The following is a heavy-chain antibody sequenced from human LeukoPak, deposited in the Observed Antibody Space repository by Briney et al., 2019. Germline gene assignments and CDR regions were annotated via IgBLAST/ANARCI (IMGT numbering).Heavy chain of an antibody. J-gene: IGHJ4*02. D-gene: IGHD2-2*01. CDR3: ARGEAHYAGSADY. CDR2: ISAYNGNT. Sequence: ASVKVFCKASGYNFNSYGITWVRQAPGQGLELMAWISAYNGNTNYAQKFRGRVTMTTDTSTNTAYMELRGLTSDDTAVYYCARGEAHYAGSADYWGQGTQVTVSS. V-gene: IGHV1-18*01. CDR1: GYNFNSYG.